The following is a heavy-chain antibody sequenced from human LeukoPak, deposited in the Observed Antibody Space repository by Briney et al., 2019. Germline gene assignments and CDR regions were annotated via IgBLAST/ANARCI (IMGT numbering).Heavy chain of an antibody. D-gene: IGHD1-26*01. CDR1: GFTFSTRW. CDR3: ARELGSYEGGYYGMDV. V-gene: IGHV3-7*01. J-gene: IGHJ6*02. Sequence: GSLRLSCAASGFTFSTRWMSWVRQAPGKGLEWVANINEDGSEKNYVESLKGRFTISRDNAKNSLYLRMNSLRAEDTALYYCARELGSYEGGYYGMDVWGQGTTVTVSS. CDR2: INEDGSEK.